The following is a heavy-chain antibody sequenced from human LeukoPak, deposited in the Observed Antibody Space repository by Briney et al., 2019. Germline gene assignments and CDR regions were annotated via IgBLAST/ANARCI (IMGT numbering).Heavy chain of an antibody. Sequence: SETLSLTCTVSGGSISSSSYYWGWIRQPPGKGLEWIGSIYYSGSTYYNPSLKSRVTISVDTSKNQFSLKLSSVTAVDTAVYYCARERRREPFDYWGQGTLVTVSS. CDR3: ARERRREPFDY. V-gene: IGHV4-39*01. D-gene: IGHD1-1*01. CDR1: GGSISSSSYY. J-gene: IGHJ4*02. CDR2: IYYSGST.